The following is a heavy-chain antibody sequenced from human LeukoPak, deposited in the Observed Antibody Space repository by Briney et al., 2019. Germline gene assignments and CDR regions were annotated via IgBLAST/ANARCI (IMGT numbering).Heavy chain of an antibody. Sequence: ASVKVSCKASGYTFRDNYIHWLRQAPAQGLEWMGLIDANNGDTKSAQKFQGPGSMSRDTSISTAYMDLSSVSPEDAAVYYCARGQSSVTLYFFDYWGQGTLVTVSS. J-gene: IGHJ4*02. D-gene: IGHD4-23*01. V-gene: IGHV1-2*02. CDR3: ARGQSSVTLYFFDY. CDR2: IDANNGDT. CDR1: GYTFRDNY.